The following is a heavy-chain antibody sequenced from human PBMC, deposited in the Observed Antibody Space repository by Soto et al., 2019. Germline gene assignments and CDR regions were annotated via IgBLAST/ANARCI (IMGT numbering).Heavy chain of an antibody. CDR2: IYYSGST. CDR3: ARLGGYCSSNNCYGYYGMDV. V-gene: IGHV4-39*01. Sequence: SETLSLTCTFSGGSISSSSYYWGWIRQPPGKGLEWIGSIYYSGSTYYNPSLKSRVTISVDTSKNQFSLKLSSVTAADTAVYYCARLGGYCSSNNCYGYYGMDVWGQGTTVTVSS. D-gene: IGHD2-2*01. CDR1: GGSISSSSYY. J-gene: IGHJ6*02.